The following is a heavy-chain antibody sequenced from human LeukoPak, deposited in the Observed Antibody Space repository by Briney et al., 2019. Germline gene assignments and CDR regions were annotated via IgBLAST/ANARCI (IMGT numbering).Heavy chain of an antibody. CDR1: GFTFSSYG. Sequence: PGGSLRLSCAGSGFTFSSYGMSWVRQAPGKGLEWVSAINGSGVRTNYADSVKGRFTIFRDNSKNTLYLQMSTLRAEDTAIYYCAKDHTIFGVDNYMDVWGKGTTVTVSS. CDR2: INGSGVRT. D-gene: IGHD3-3*01. V-gene: IGHV3-23*01. J-gene: IGHJ6*03. CDR3: AKDHTIFGVDNYMDV.